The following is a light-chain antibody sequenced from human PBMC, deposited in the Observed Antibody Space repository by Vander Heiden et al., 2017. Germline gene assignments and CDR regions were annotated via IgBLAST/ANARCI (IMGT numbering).Light chain of an antibody. CDR2: DID. CDR1: TGAVTSGHY. CDR3: LVSFIAGRPV. Sequence: QAVVTQEPSLTVSPGGTVTLTCGSNTGAVTSGHYPYWFQQKPGQAPRTLIDDIDNRHSGTPARFSGSLLGGKAALTLAGAKPEDEAKYDCLVSFIAGRPVVGGGTKLTVL. V-gene: IGLV7-46*01. J-gene: IGLJ2*01.